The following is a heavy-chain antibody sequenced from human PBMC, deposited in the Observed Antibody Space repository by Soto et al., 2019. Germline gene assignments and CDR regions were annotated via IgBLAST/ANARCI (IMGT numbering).Heavy chain of an antibody. D-gene: IGHD1-7*01. Sequence: EVQLLESGGGLVQPGGSLRLSCAASGFTFSSYAMSWVRQAPGKGLEWVSAISGSGGSTYYADSVKGRFTISRDNSKNTLYLQMNSLRAEDTAVYYCAKSLPNVVYDNGDYVGPWGQGTLVTVSS. J-gene: IGHJ5*02. CDR2: ISGSGGST. CDR1: GFTFSSYA. V-gene: IGHV3-23*01. CDR3: AKSLPNVVYDNGDYVGP.